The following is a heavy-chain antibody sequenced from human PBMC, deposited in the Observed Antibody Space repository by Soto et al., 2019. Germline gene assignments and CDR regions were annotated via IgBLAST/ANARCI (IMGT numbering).Heavy chain of an antibody. J-gene: IGHJ4*02. D-gene: IGHD1-26*01. CDR1: GFTFSSYA. CDR3: ARSPEVGALGWVDN. CDR2: ISYDGSNK. Sequence: VQLVESGGGVVQPGRSLRLSCAASGFTFSSYAMHWVRQAPGKGLEWVAVISYDGSNKYYADSVKGRFTISRDNSKNTLYLQMNSLRAEDTAVYYCARSPEVGALGWVDNWGQGTLVTVSS. V-gene: IGHV3-30-3*01.